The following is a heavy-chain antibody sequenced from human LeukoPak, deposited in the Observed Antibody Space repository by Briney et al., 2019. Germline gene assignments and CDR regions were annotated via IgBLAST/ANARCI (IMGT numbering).Heavy chain of an antibody. D-gene: IGHD1-26*01. J-gene: IGHJ3*02. CDR3: ARDRDPGWVAVDI. V-gene: IGHV1-8*03. CDR2: MNPNSGNT. Sequence: ASVKVSCKASGYTFTSYDINWVRQATGQGLEWMGWMNPNSGNTGYAQKFQGRVTITRNTSISTAYMELSSLRSEDTAVYYCARDRDPGWVAVDIWGQGTMVTVSS. CDR1: GYTFTSYD.